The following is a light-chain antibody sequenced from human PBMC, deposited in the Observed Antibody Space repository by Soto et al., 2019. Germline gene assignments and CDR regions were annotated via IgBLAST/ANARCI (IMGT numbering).Light chain of an antibody. CDR1: QSVGSY. CDR3: QQRSNWPSLT. CDR2: DAS. Sequence: EIVLIQSPATLSLSPGERATLSCRASQSVGSYLACYQHKPGQAPRLLISDASNRATGIPARFSGSGSETDFTLTISSLEPEDSAVYYCQQRSNWPSLTFGGGTKVEIK. J-gene: IGKJ4*01. V-gene: IGKV3-11*01.